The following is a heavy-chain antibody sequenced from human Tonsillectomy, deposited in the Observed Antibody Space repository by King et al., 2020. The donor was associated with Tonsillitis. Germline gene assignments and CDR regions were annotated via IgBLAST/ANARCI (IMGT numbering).Heavy chain of an antibody. CDR3: AKVDDSSGYYLGAFDI. CDR1: GFTFDDYA. CDR2: ISWNGGNI. Sequence: VQLVESGGGLVQPGRSLRLSCAASGFTFDDYAMHWVRQAPGKGLEWVSGISWNGGNIVYADSVKGRFTISRDNAKNSLYLQMNSLRAEDTALYYCAKVDDSSGYYLGAFDIWGQGTMVTVSS. J-gene: IGHJ3*02. D-gene: IGHD3-22*01. V-gene: IGHV3-9*01.